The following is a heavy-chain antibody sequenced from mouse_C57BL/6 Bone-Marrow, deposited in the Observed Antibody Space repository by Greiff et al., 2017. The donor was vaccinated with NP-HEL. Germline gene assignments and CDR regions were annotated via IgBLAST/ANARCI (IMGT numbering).Heavy chain of an antibody. V-gene: IGHV7-3*01. J-gene: IGHJ3*01. CDR1: GFTFTDYY. Sequence: DVMLVESGGGLVQPGGSLSLSCAASGFTFTDYYMSWVRQPPGKALEWLGFIRNKANGYTTEYSASVKGRFTISRDNSQSILYLQMNALRAEDSATYYCARSARDYDFAYWGQGTLVTVSA. CDR2: IRNKANGYTT. CDR3: ARSARDYDFAY. D-gene: IGHD2-4*01.